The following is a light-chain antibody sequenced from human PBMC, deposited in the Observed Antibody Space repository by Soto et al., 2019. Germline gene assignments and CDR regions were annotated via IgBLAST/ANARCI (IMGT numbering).Light chain of an antibody. V-gene: IGKV3-20*01. Sequence: EIVLTQSPGTLSLSPGERATLSCRASQSVSSNYLAWYQQKAGQAPRLLIFGASIRATGIPDRFSGSGSGTDFTLTISRLEPEDFALYYCQESKSFGPGTKVNIK. CDR2: GAS. J-gene: IGKJ3*01. CDR3: QESKS. CDR1: QSVSSNY.